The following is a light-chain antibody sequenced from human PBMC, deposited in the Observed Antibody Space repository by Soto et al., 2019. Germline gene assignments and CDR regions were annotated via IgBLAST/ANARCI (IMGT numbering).Light chain of an antibody. CDR2: DVS. V-gene: IGLV2-14*01. Sequence: QSALTQPASVSGSPGQSITISCTGTSRDVGGYNYVSWYQQHPGKAPKLMIYDVSNRPSGVSNRFSGSKSGNTASLTISGLQAEDEADYYCSSYTSSSTLVFGPGTKVTVL. CDR3: SSYTSSSTLV. J-gene: IGLJ1*01. CDR1: SRDVGGYNY.